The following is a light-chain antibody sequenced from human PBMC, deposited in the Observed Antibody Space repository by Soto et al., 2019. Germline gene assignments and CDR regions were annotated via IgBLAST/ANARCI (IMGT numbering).Light chain of an antibody. J-gene: IGLJ1*01. Sequence: QSVLTQPASVSGSPGQSITFSCTGTSSDIGVYKCVSWCQHLPGKAPKLLIYEVSYRPSGVSSRFSGSKSGNTASLTISGLQAEDEADYYCSSYTSDTTPFVFGSGTKVTVL. CDR2: EVS. CDR1: SSDIGVYKC. V-gene: IGLV2-14*01. CDR3: SSYTSDTTPFV.